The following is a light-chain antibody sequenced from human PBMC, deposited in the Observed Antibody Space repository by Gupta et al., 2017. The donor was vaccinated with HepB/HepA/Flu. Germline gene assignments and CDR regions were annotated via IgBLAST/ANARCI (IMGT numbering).Light chain of an antibody. J-gene: IGKJ1*01. CDR3: QQSYSTPPWT. CDR2: AAS. Sequence: IQMTQSPSSLSASAGDRVTITCRSSQSISVYLNWYQQKPGKAPKLLINAASNLQSGVPLRFSGSGSGTDFTLTISSLQPEDFATYYCQQSYSTPPWTFAQGTKVE. V-gene: IGKV1-39*01. CDR1: QSISVY.